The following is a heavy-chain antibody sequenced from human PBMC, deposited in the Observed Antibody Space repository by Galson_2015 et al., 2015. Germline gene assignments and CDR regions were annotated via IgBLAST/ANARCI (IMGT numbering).Heavy chain of an antibody. Sequence: SLRLSCAASGFIFSSNAMRWVRQAPGKGLEWVSTISESGDNTYYAGSVKGRFTISRDNSKNTLYLQMNSLRAEDTAIYYCAKGMDNFWSGLDYWGQGTLVTVSS. V-gene: IGHV3-23*01. J-gene: IGHJ4*02. CDR2: ISESGDNT. D-gene: IGHD3-3*01. CDR1: GFIFSSNA. CDR3: AKGMDNFWSGLDY.